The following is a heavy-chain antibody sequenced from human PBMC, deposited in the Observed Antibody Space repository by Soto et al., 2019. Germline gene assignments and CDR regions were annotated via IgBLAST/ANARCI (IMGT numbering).Heavy chain of an antibody. CDR1: GFSFDKYA. CDR3: ARRTSFLGAFDY. V-gene: IGHV3-23*01. J-gene: IGHJ4*02. D-gene: IGHD3-16*02. CDR2: VAAGGGHT. Sequence: GGSLRLSCVASGFSFDKYAMAWVRQAPGKGLEWVSHVAAGGGHTYYAESVEGRFTISRDNSKNTLFLQINTLRADVTAIYFCARRTSFLGAFDYWGQGVLVTVSS.